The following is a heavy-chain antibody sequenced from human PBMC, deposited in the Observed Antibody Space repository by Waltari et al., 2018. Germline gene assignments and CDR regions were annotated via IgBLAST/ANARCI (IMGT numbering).Heavy chain of an antibody. D-gene: IGHD2-15*01. CDR2: VDRSGRA. CDR3: ARDRGRGLYLDS. V-gene: IGHV4-4*02. J-gene: IGHJ4*02. CDR1: GHSMIGNYF. Sequence: QLQESGPGLVNPSGTLSLPCVVSGHSMIGNYFWSWVPQSPGQGLEWIGQVDRSGRANFSPTLASRVLMSLVTSMHQFSLIMHAATAADTAVYYCARDRGRGLYLDSWGRGILVSGSP.